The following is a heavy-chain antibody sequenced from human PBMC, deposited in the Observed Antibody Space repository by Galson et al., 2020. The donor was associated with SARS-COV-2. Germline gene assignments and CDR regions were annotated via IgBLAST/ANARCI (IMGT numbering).Heavy chain of an antibody. CDR1: GGSISSSSW. J-gene: IGHJ5*02. Sequence: ASETLSLTCAVSGGSISSSSWWSWVRQPPGKGLEWIGELYHSGSTNYNSSLKSRVTISVDKPKNQFSLKLNSVTAADTAVYYCARKGFEELLGWFDPWGQGTLVTVSS. CDR3: ARKGFEELLGWFDP. V-gene: IGHV4-4*02. D-gene: IGHD3-10*01. CDR2: LYHSGST.